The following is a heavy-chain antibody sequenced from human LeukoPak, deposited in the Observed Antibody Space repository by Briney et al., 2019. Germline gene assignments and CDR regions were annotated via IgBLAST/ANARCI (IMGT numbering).Heavy chain of an antibody. CDR2: ISAYNGNT. J-gene: IGHJ6*03. CDR3: ARTPGGYYDFWSGYLLLGDTSHYYYYMDV. V-gene: IGHV1-18*01. Sequence: ASVKVSCKASGYTFTSYGISWVRQAPGQGLEWMGWISAYNGNTNYAQKLQGRVTMTTDTSTSTAYMELRSLRSDDTAVYYCARTPGGYYDFWSGYLLLGDTSHYYYYMDVWGKGTTVTVSS. CDR1: GYTFTSYG. D-gene: IGHD3-3*01.